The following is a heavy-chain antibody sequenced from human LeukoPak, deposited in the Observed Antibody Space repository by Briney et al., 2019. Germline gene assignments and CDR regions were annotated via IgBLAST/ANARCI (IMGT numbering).Heavy chain of an antibody. V-gene: IGHV3-23*01. J-gene: IGHJ4*02. CDR1: GFTFSSYA. Sequence: GGSLRLSCAASGFTFSSYAMSWVRQAPGKGLEWVSAISGSGGSTYYADSVKGRFTISRDNSKNTLYLQMNSLRAEDTAVYYCAKTALYCSSTSCLDEFDYWGQGTLVTVSS. CDR3: AKTALYCSSTSCLDEFDY. CDR2: ISGSGGST. D-gene: IGHD2-2*01.